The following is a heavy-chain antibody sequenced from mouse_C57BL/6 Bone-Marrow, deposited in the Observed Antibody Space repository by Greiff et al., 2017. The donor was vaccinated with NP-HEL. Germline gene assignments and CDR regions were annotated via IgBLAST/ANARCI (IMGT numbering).Heavy chain of an antibody. CDR2: LHPSTGGT. D-gene: IGHD2-3*01. CDR3: SRRFYDGYYAGYFDV. V-gene: IGHV1-53*01. CDR1: GYTFTSSW. Sequence: VQLQQPGTELVPPGAAGKRGGKASGYTFTSSWMHWVKQRHGQGLEWIGNLHPSTGGTNYNEKFKGKATLPVAKSSRTAYRQLSSLTSEDSAVYYCSRRFYDGYYAGYFDVWGTGTSVTVSS. J-gene: IGHJ1*03.